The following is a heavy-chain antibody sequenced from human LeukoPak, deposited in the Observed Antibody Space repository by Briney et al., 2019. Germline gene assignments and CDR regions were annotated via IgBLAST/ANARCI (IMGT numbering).Heavy chain of an antibody. CDR2: ISYDGSNK. CDR3: ARGAPPDY. J-gene: IGHJ4*02. V-gene: IGHV3-30-3*01. CDR1: GFPFSTYA. Sequence: GGSLRLSCAASGFPFSTYAMYWVRQAPGKELEWVAVISYDGSNKYYADSVKGRFTISRDNSKNTLYLQMNGLGAEDTAVYYCARGAPPDYWGQGTLVTVSS.